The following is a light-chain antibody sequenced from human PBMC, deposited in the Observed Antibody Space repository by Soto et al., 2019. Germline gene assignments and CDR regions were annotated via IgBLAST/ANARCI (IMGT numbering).Light chain of an antibody. V-gene: IGKV3-20*01. CDR1: QSVSSTY. CDR3: QQYVTSPWT. Sequence: EIVLTQSPGTLSLSPGERATLSCRASQSVSSTYLAWYQQKPGQAPRLLIYAASKRATGIPDRFSGSGSGTDFTLTISRLEPEDLAVYFCQQYVTSPWTFGQGTKVDIK. CDR2: AAS. J-gene: IGKJ1*01.